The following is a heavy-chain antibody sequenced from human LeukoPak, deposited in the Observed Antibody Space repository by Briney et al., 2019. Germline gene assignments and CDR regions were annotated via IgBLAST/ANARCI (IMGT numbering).Heavy chain of an antibody. CDR2: INHSGST. V-gene: IGHV4-34*01. CDR3: ATGPWFGEMIIDY. CDR1: GGSFSGYY. J-gene: IGHJ4*02. D-gene: IGHD3-10*01. Sequence: SETLSLTCAVYGGSFSGYYWSWIRQPPGKGLEWIGEINHSGSTNYNPSLKSRVTISVDTSKNQFSLKLSSVTAADTAVYYCATGPWFGEMIIDYWGQGTLVTVSS.